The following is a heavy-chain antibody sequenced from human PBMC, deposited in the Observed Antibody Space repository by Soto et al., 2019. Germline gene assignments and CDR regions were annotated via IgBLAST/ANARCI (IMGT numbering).Heavy chain of an antibody. CDR3: ARGGHCSSTSCYTARSAFEI. CDR1: GFTFSSYW. Sequence: EVQLVESGGGLVQPGGSLRLSCAASGFTFSSYWMSWVRQAPGKGLEWVANIKQYGSEKYYVDSVKGRFTISRDNAKNSLYLQVNSLRAEDTAVYYCARGGHCSSTSCYTARSAFEIWGQGTMVTVSS. D-gene: IGHD2-2*02. V-gene: IGHV3-7*01. CDR2: IKQYGSEK. J-gene: IGHJ3*02.